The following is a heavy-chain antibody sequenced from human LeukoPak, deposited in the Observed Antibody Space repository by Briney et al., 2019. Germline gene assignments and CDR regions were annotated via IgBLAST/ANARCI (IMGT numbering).Heavy chain of an antibody. V-gene: IGHV1-18*04. CDR3: ARVSTSCYEFDY. J-gene: IGHJ4*02. D-gene: IGHD2-2*01. CDR2: ISAYNGNT. Sequence: GASVRVSCTASGYTFTSYGISWVRQAPGQGVEWMGWISAYNGNTNCAQKLQGRVTMTTDTSTSTAYMELRSLRSDDAGVYYCARVSTSCYEFDYWGQGTLVTVSS. CDR1: GYTFTSYG.